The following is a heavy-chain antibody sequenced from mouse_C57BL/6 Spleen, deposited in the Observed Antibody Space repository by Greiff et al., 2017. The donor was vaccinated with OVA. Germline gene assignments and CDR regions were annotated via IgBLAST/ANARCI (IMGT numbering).Heavy chain of an antibody. D-gene: IGHD1-1*01. CDR3: AREGYYYGSGGFAY. CDR2: ISSGSSTI. V-gene: IGHV5-17*01. J-gene: IGHJ3*01. Sequence: EVKLMESGGGLVKPGGSLKLSCAASGFTFSDYGMHWVRQAPEKGLEWVAYISSGSSTIYYADTVKGRFTISRDNAKNTLFLQMTSLRSEDTAMYYCAREGYYYGSGGFAYWGQGTLVTVSA. CDR1: GFTFSDYG.